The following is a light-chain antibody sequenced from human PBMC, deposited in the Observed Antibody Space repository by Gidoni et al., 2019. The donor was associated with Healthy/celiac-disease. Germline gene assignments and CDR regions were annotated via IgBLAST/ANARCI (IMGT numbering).Light chain of an antibody. Sequence: DIQMTQSPSSLSASVGDRVTITCRASQSIRSYLNWYQQKPGKAPKLLIYAASSLQSGVPARFSGSGSGTDFTLTISILQPEDFATYYCQQSYSTPQLTFGGGTKVEIK. CDR1: QSIRSY. V-gene: IGKV1-39*01. CDR3: QQSYSTPQLT. CDR2: AAS. J-gene: IGKJ4*01.